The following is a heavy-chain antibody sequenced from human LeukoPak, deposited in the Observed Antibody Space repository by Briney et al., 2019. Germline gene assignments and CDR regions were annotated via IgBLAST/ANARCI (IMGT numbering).Heavy chain of an antibody. CDR2: IYYSGST. V-gene: IGHV4-59*08. Sequence: SETLSLTCTVSGGSISSYYWSWIRQPPGKGLEWIGYIYYSGSTNYNPSLKSRVTISVDTSKNQFSLKLSSVTAVDTAVYYCARYDSLGELVFDYWGQGTLVTVSS. CDR3: ARYDSLGELVFDY. J-gene: IGHJ4*02. D-gene: IGHD3-16*01. CDR1: GGSISSYY.